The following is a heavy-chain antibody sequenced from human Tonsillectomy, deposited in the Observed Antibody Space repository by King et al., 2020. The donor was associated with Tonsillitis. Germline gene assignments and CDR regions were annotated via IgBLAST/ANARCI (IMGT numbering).Heavy chain of an antibody. Sequence: VQLVESGXGVVQPGGSLRLSCAASGFTFSSYGMHWVRQAPGKGLEWVAFIRYDGSNKYYADSVKGRFTISRDNSKNTLYLQMNSLRAEDTAVYYCAKDSSSSLYYFDYWGQGTLVTVSS. CDR3: AKDSSSSLYYFDY. V-gene: IGHV3-30*02. CDR2: IRYDGSNK. D-gene: IGHD6-6*01. J-gene: IGHJ4*02. CDR1: GFTFSSYG.